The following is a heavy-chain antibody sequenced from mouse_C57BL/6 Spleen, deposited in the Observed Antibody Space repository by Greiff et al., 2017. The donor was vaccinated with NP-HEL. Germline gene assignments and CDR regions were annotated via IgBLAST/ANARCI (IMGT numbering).Heavy chain of an antibody. D-gene: IGHD1-1*01. V-gene: IGHV1-63*01. CDR3: ARGDYCCGSSYYFDD. CDR1: GYTFTNYW. Sequence: VQLQQSGAELVRPGTSVKMSCKASGYTFTNYWIGWAKQRPGHGLEWIGDLYPGGGYTNYNEKFKGKATLTADKSSSTAYMQFSSLTSEDSAIYYCARGDYCCGSSYYFDDWGQGTTLTVSS. CDR2: LYPGGGYT. J-gene: IGHJ2*01.